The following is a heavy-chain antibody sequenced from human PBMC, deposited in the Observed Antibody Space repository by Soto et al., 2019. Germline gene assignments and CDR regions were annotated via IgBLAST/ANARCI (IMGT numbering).Heavy chain of an antibody. Sequence: QVQLVQSGAEVKKPGSSVKVSCKASGGTFSNYTITWVRQAPGQGLEWMGRIIPILDIANYAKKFQGRVTITANKSTSTASMELSSLRSEDTAVYYCARDVGLGPVTVSTHVDYWGQGTLVIVSS. J-gene: IGHJ4*02. CDR1: GGTFSNYT. CDR3: ARDVGLGPVTVSTHVDY. D-gene: IGHD4-17*01. V-gene: IGHV1-69*08. CDR2: IIPILDIA.